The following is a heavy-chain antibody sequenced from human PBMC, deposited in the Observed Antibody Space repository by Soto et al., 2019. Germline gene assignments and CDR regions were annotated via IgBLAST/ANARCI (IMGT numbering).Heavy chain of an antibody. CDR3: ARERGPYYDILTGPYYYYYGMDV. CDR1: GDTFTSYG. J-gene: IGHJ6*02. D-gene: IGHD3-9*01. Sequence: ASVKVSCKASGDTFTSYGISWVRQAPGQGLEWMGGISAYNGNTNYAQKLQGRVTMTTDTSTSTAYMELRSLRSDDTAVYYCARERGPYYDILTGPYYYYYGMDVWGQGTTVTVSS. CDR2: ISAYNGNT. V-gene: IGHV1-18*04.